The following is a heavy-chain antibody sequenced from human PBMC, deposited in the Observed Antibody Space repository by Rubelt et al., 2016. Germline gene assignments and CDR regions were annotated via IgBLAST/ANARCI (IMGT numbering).Heavy chain of an antibody. CDR3: ARDRLHSSSWMGGKDNNWFDP. J-gene: IGHJ5*02. CDR1: GGTFSSYA. V-gene: IGHV1-69*06. Sequence: QVQLVQSGAEVKKPGASVKVSCKASGGTFSSYAISWVRQAPGQGLEWMGGIIPIFGTANSAREFQGRVTSTSDKSTAPAYMERGSLRSEDTAVYYCARDRLHSSSWMGGKDNNWFDPWGQGTLVTVSS. D-gene: IGHD6-13*01. CDR2: IIPIFGTA.